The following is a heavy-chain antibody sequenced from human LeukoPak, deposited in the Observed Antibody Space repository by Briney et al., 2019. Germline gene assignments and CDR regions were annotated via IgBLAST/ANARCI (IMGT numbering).Heavy chain of an antibody. J-gene: IGHJ4*02. Sequence: PGGSLRLSCAASGFTFSDYTMNWVRQAPGKGLEWVSSISSSGTFIYYADSVKGRFTISRDNTKNSLYLQMNSLRAEDTAVYYCAGKNFGDLRWGQGTLVTVSS. CDR3: AGKNFGDLR. V-gene: IGHV3-21*01. CDR1: GFTFSDYT. D-gene: IGHD3-10*01. CDR2: ISSSGTFI.